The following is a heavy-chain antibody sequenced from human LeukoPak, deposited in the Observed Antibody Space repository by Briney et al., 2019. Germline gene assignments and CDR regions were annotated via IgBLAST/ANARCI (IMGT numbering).Heavy chain of an antibody. V-gene: IGHV3-21*01. J-gene: IGHJ4*02. CDR1: GFTFSSYS. Sequence: GGSLRLSCAACGFTFSSYSMNWVRQAPGKGLEWVSSISSSSSYIYYADSVKGRFTISRDNAKNSLYLQMNSLRAEDTAVYYCARRYCSGGSCLDYWGQGTLVTAST. CDR2: ISSSSSYI. CDR3: ARRYCSGGSCLDY. D-gene: IGHD2-15*01.